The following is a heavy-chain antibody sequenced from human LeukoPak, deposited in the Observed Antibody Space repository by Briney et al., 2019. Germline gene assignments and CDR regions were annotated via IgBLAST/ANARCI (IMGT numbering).Heavy chain of an antibody. CDR2: IYHSGST. D-gene: IGHD1-1*01. Sequence: PSETLSLTRAVSGGSISSGGYSWSWVRQPPGKGLEWIGYIYHSGSTYYSPSLKSRVTISVDRSKNQFSLKLSSVTAADTAVYYCARGTERASWFDPWGQGTLVTVSS. J-gene: IGHJ5*02. CDR1: GGSISSGGYS. V-gene: IGHV4-30-2*01. CDR3: ARGTERASWFDP.